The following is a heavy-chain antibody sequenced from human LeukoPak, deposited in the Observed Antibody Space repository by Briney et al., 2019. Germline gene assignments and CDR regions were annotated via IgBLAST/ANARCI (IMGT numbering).Heavy chain of an antibody. V-gene: IGHV3-49*04. CDR1: GFTFSDYA. D-gene: IGHD5-12*01. CDR3: TRGIVATIGDY. Sequence: GGSLRLSCTASGFTFSDYAMSWVRQAPGKGLERIGFIRSKVDGGTTEYAASVKGRFTISRDDSKSIAYLQMNSRKTEDTAVYYCTRGIVATIGDYWGQGTLVTVSS. J-gene: IGHJ4*02. CDR2: IRSKVDGGTT.